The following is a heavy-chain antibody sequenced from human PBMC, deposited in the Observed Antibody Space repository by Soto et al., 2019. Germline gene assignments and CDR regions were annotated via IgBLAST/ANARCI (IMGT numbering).Heavy chain of an antibody. V-gene: IGHV4-34*01. CDR3: ARGRTAALIETRLFRVLFDL. Sequence: QVQLQQWGAGLLKPSETLSLTCAVSGGSLGGFHWSWIRQPPGKGLEWIGEISRSGSTNYDPSLKSAVTVSMDTSRNQVSLNLRSVTDADTAVYYCARGRTAALIETRLFRVLFDLWGHGNLVIVSS. D-gene: IGHD3-10*01. J-gene: IGHJ4*01. CDR2: ISRSGST. CDR1: GGSLGGFH.